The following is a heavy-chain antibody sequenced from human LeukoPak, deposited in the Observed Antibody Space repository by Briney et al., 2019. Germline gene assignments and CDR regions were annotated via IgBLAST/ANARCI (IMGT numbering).Heavy chain of an antibody. J-gene: IGHJ3*02. CDR1: GGSFSGYY. CDR3: ARAPIAARPMDAFDI. V-gene: IGHV4-59*01. CDR2: IYYSGST. D-gene: IGHD6-6*01. Sequence: SETLSLTCAVYGGSFSGYYWSWIRQPPGKGLEWIGYIYYSGSTDYNPSLKSRVTISVDTSKNQFSLKLRSVTAADTAVYYCARAPIAARPMDAFDIWGQGTMVTVSS.